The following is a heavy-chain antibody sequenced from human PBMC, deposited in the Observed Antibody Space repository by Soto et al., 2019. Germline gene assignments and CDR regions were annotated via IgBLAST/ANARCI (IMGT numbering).Heavy chain of an antibody. V-gene: IGHV3-23*01. J-gene: IGHJ5*02. CDR2: VSGGSGVT. CDR3: TRWNGYGDL. D-gene: IGHD1-1*01. Sequence: EMQLLESGGGLVQPGGSLRLSCVVSGFSFSPYGVTWVRQAPGKGLEWVCGVSGGSGVTHYTDSVKGRFTISGDDSKNTGYLQMHSLRGEDTDVYYCTRWNGYGDLWGQGTLVTVSA. CDR1: GFSFSPYG.